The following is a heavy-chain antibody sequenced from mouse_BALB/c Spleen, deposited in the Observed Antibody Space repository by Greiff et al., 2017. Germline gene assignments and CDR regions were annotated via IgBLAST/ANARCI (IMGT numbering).Heavy chain of an antibody. D-gene: IGHD1-1*01. Sequence: DVKLVESGGGLVQPGGSLKLSCAASGFTFSSYTMSWVRQTPEKRLEWVAYISNGGGSTYYPDTVKGRFTISRDNAKNTLYLQMSSLKSEDTAMYYCARQTVGYAMDYWGQGTSVTVSS. CDR1: GFTFSSYT. V-gene: IGHV5-12-2*01. CDR2: ISNGGGST. CDR3: ARQTVGYAMDY. J-gene: IGHJ4*01.